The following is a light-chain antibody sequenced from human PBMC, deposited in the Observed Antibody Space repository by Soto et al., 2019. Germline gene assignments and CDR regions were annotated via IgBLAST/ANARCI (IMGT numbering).Light chain of an antibody. CDR1: GDDIGGYNF. CDR3: ASFTSVSTYV. J-gene: IGLJ1*01. Sequence: QSVLTQPASVSGSPGQSITISCAGTGDDIGGYNFVSWHQHHPGKAPKLIIYDVTHRPSGVSERFSGSKSRSTASLTISGLQPEDVSHYYCASFTSVSTYVFGTGTKVTVL. CDR2: DVT. V-gene: IGLV2-14*01.